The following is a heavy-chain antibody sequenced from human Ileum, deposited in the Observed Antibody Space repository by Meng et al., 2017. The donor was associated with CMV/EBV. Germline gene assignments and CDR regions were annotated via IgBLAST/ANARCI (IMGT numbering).Heavy chain of an antibody. D-gene: IGHD3-22*01. CDR2: IYWDDDK. V-gene: IGHV2-5*02. CDR3: ARNYYDSGPFQY. Sequence: NSLKEPGPTLVIPTQALTPTCIFSGCSLGTTEVGVGWMRQPPGKALEWLALIYWDDDKRYSPSLKSRLTIPKDTSKNQVVLTMTNMDPVDTATYYCARNYYDSGPFQYWGQGTLVTVSS. CDR1: GCSLGTTEVG. J-gene: IGHJ4*01.